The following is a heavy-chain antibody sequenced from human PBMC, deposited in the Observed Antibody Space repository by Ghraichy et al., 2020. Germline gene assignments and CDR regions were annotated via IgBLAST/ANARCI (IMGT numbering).Heavy chain of an antibody. J-gene: IGHJ3*02. D-gene: IGHD3-9*01. Sequence: GGSLRLSCAASGFTFSSYWMHWVRQAPGKGLLWVSRIYSDGSSTSYADSVKGRFTISRDNAKNTLYLQMNSPRAEDSAVYYCARTSVLTGYFDIWGQGTMVTVSS. CDR1: GFTFSSYW. CDR3: ARTSVLTGYFDI. CDR2: IYSDGSST. V-gene: IGHV3-74*01.